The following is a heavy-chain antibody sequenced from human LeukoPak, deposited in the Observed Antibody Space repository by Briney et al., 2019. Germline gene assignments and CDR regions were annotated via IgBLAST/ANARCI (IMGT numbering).Heavy chain of an antibody. J-gene: IGHJ4*02. CDR1: GFTFSNYG. V-gene: IGHV3-23*01. D-gene: IGHD4-17*01. CDR2: ISGSGDNT. Sequence: GGSLRLSCAVSGFTFSNYGMNWVRQAPGKGLEWVSAISGSGDNTYYADSVKGRFTISRDNSKNTLYLQMHSLRAEDTALYYCARETGSAVGSTDFDYWGQGTLVTVSS. CDR3: ARETGSAVGSTDFDY.